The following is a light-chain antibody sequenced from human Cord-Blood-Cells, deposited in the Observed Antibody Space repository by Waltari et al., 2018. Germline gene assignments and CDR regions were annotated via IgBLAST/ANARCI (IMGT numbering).Light chain of an antibody. J-gene: IGLJ1*01. CDR3: NSRDSSGNHYV. V-gene: IGLV3-19*01. CDR1: SLRSYY. Sequence: SSELTQDPAVSVALGQTVRITCQGYSLRSYYASWYQQKPGQAPVLVIYGKNNRPSGIPDRFSGSSSGNTASLTIPGAQAEDEADYYCNSRDSSGNHYVFGTGTKVTVL. CDR2: GKN.